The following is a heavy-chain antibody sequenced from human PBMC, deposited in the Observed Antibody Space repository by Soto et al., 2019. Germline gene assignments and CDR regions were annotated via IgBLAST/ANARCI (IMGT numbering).Heavy chain of an antibody. CDR1: GASISTSSDF. J-gene: IGHJ4*02. CDR3: ARQPESTSYFDY. Sequence: SETLSLTCSVSGASISTSSDFWGWIRQAPGKGLEWIGNVYQSGTTRLNPSLKSRVFIFVDRSKNQFSLELNSATAADRAVYYCARQPESTSYFDYWGQGILVTVS. CDR2: VYQSGTT. D-gene: IGHD2-2*01. V-gene: IGHV4-39*01.